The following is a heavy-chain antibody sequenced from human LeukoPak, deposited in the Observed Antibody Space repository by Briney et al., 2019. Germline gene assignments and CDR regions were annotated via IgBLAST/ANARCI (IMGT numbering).Heavy chain of an antibody. Sequence: GASVKVSCKASGYTFTSYYMHWVRQAPGQGLEWMGIINPSGGSTSYAQKFQGRVTMTRDTSTSTVYMELSSLRAEDTAVYYCARERSPGGYDFLLNYWGQGTLVTVSS. CDR3: ARERSPGGYDFLLNY. V-gene: IGHV1-46*01. D-gene: IGHD5-12*01. J-gene: IGHJ4*02. CDR1: GYTFTSYY. CDR2: INPSGGST.